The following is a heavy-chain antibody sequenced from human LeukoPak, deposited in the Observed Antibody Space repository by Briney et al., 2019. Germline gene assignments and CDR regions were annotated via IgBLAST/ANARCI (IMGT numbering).Heavy chain of an antibody. CDR3: ARLVYDSRGYYFDY. CDR2: IRYGGSA. Sequence: PSETLSLTCTVSGDSISTYYWSWIRQPPGKGLEWIGYIRYGGSANYNPSLRSRVTISIDTSKNQFSLKLSSVTAADTAVYHCARLVYDSRGYYFDYWGQGTLVTVSS. J-gene: IGHJ4*02. D-gene: IGHD3-22*01. CDR1: GDSISTYY. V-gene: IGHV4-59*08.